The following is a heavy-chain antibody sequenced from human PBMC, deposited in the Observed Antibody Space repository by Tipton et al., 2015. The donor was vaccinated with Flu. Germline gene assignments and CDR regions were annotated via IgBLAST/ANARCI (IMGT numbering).Heavy chain of an antibody. Sequence: TLSLTCTVSGDSMSDYYWTWIRQPPGKGLEWIGNIYYSGTTSYNPSLQSRVTISIYTSNNQFSLKLSSVTAADTAVYYCARNLGGGAFDIWGQGTMVTVSS. J-gene: IGHJ3*02. CDR1: GDSMSDYY. D-gene: IGHD3-10*01. CDR2: IYYSGTT. CDR3: ARNLGGGAFDI. V-gene: IGHV4-59*12.